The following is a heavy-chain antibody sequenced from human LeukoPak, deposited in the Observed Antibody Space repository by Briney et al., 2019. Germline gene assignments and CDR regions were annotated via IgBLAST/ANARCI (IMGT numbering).Heavy chain of an antibody. Sequence: SETLSLTCAVYGGSFIGYYWSWIRQPPGKGLEWIGEINHSGSTNYNPSLKSRGTISVDTSQNQFSVNLSYVTAADTAVYYFARDVRVESYSSIPFFDYWGQGTLVTVSS. CDR2: INHSGST. D-gene: IGHD6-19*01. CDR3: ARDVRVESYSSIPFFDY. CDR1: GGSFIGYY. J-gene: IGHJ4*02. V-gene: IGHV4-34*01.